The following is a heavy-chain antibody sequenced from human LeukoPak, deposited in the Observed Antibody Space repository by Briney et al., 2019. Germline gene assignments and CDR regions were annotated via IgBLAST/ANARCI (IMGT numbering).Heavy chain of an antibody. CDR2: VYYSGSS. CDR3: AREGILSPIDY. V-gene: IGHV4-39*07. J-gene: IGHJ4*02. D-gene: IGHD3-10*01. Sequence: WVRQPPGKGLEGIGTVYYSGSSYYNPPLKSRVTLSVDTSKNKCSLKLSSVTAAEPAVYYCAREGILSPIDYWGQGTLVTVSS.